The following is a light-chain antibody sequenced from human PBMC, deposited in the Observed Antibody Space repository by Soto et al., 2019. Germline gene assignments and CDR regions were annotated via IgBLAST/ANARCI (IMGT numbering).Light chain of an antibody. J-gene: IGLJ3*02. CDR1: SSDVGMYNL. Sequence: QSALTQPASVSGSPGQSITISCTGTSSDVGMYNLVSWYQQHPGEATKLMIYEGSRRPSGVSNRFSGSKSGNTASLTVSGLQAEDEADYYCCSYAGGGTWVFGGGTKLTVL. CDR3: CSYAGGGTWV. CDR2: EGS. V-gene: IGLV2-23*01.